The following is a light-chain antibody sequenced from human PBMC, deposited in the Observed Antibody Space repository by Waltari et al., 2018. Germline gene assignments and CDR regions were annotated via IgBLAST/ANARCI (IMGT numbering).Light chain of an antibody. CDR3: QSYDTSLSVV. Sequence: QSVLPQPPSVSGAPGPRVTISCTRGASNIGAAYVVHWYRQPPGKAPELLIYGVNNRPSGVPDRFFGSLSGTSASLAITGLQAEDEADYYCQSYDTSLSVVFGGGTKLTV. J-gene: IGLJ2*01. CDR1: ASNIGAAYV. CDR2: GVN. V-gene: IGLV1-40*01.